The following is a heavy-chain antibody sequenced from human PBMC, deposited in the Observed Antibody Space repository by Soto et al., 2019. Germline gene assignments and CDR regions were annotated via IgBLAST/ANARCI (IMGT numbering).Heavy chain of an antibody. V-gene: IGHV4-34*01. CDR2: INHSGST. CDR1: GGSFSGYY. Sequence: SSETLSLTCAVYGGSFSGYYWSWIRQPPGKGLEWIGEINHSGSTNYNPSLKSRVTISVDTSKNQFSLKLSSVTAADTAVYYCARGPPPVARFPIPDYWGQGTLVTVSS. CDR3: ARGPPPVARFPIPDY. J-gene: IGHJ4*02. D-gene: IGHD2-2*02.